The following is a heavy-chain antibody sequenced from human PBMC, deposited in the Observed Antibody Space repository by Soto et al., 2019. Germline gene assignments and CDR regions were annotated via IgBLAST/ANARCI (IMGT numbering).Heavy chain of an antibody. CDR2: ISAHNGNT. D-gene: IGHD1-1*01. V-gene: IGHV1-18*01. CDR1: GYIFTTYG. J-gene: IGHJ4*02. CDR3: ASWRYGDY. Sequence: QVHLVQSGAEVKKPGASVKVSCKGSGYIFTTYGITWVRQAPGQGLEWMGWISAHNGNTNYAQKLQGRVTVTRDTSTSTAYMELRNLSADDTALYYCASWRYGDYWGQGSLVTVSS.